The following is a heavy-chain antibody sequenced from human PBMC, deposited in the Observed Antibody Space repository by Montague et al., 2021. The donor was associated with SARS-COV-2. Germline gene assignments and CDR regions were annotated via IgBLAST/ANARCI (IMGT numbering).Heavy chain of an antibody. D-gene: IGHD6-13*01. CDR2: IDWDDDK. CDR1: GFSLSTSGMC. CDR3: AREIAAAGPALDY. J-gene: IGHJ4*02. Sequence: PALVKPTQTLTLTCTFSGFSLSTSGMCVSWIRQPPGKALEWLARIDWDDDKYYSTSLKTRLTISKDTSKDQVVLTMTNMDPVDTATYYCAREIAAAGPALDYWGQGTLVTVSS. V-gene: IGHV2-70*11.